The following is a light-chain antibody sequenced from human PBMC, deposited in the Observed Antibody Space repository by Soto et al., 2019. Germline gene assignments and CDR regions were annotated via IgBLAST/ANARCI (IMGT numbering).Light chain of an antibody. CDR1: QSVSNSY. CDR2: GAF. CDR3: QHYDTSPRG. V-gene: IGKV3-20*01. J-gene: IGKJ2*03. Sequence: EIVLTHSPATLSLSPGEIASLACRASQSVSNSYLAWYQQKPGQAPRLLSFGAFNRAPDIPDSFSGSGSGTDFTLTITRLEPEDFAVYYCQHYDTSPRGFGQGTKLEIK.